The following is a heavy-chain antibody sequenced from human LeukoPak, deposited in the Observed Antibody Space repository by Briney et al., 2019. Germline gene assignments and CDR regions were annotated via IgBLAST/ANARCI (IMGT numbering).Heavy chain of an antibody. V-gene: IGHV4-34*01. CDR2: INHSGST. J-gene: IGHJ4*02. D-gene: IGHD1-26*01. Sequence: PSETLSLTCAVYGGSFSGYYWSWIRQPPGKGLEWIGEINHSGSTNYNPSLKSRVTISVDTSKNQFSLKLSSVTAADTAVYYCARGAPTYSGSYPVDYWGQGTLVTVSS. CDR3: ARGAPTYSGSYPVDY. CDR1: GGSFSGYY.